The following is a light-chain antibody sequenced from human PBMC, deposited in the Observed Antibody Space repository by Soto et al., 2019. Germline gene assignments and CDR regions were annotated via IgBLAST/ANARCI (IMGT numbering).Light chain of an antibody. V-gene: IGLV2-23*02. CDR3: CSYAGSRIFV. CDR1: SSDVGSYKF. J-gene: IGLJ1*01. CDR2: EVS. Sequence: QSALPQPASVSGSPGQSITISCTGTSSDVGSYKFVSWYQQHPGKAPKVLIYEVSKRPSGVFNRFSGSKSGNTASLTISGLQAEDEADYYCCSYAGSRIFVFGTGTKVTVL.